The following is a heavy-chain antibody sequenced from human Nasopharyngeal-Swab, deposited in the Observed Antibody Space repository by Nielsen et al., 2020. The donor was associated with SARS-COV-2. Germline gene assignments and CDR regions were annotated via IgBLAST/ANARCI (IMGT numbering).Heavy chain of an antibody. CDR1: GFTFSDHY. CDR3: ARDGTDGGFDI. CDR2: TRNKANSYST. D-gene: IGHD1-1*01. J-gene: IGHJ3*02. V-gene: IGHV3-72*01. Sequence: SLKISCAASGFTFSDHYIDWVRQAPGKGLEWVGRTRNKANSYSTDFAASVKGRFTISRDDSKNSLYLQMNSLKTEDTAVYYCARDGTDGGFDIWGQGTMVTVSS.